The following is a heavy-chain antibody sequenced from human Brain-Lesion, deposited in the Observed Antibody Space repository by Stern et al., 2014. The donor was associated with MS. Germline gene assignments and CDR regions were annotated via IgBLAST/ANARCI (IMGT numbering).Heavy chain of an antibody. CDR3: ATLSPGAGGNYYRHFDY. CDR1: GYTLTELS. Sequence: DQLVESGAEVKKPGASVKVSCKVSGYTLTELSMHWVRQAPRQGLEWMGGFDPEDGETIYAQKFQGRVTMTEDTSTDTAYMELSSLRSEDPAVYYCATLSPGAGGNYYRHFDYWGQGTLVTVSS. CDR2: FDPEDGET. J-gene: IGHJ4*02. D-gene: IGHD1-26*01. V-gene: IGHV1-24*01.